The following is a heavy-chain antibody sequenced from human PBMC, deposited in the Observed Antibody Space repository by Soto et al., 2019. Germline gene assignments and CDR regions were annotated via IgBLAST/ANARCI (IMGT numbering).Heavy chain of an antibody. V-gene: IGHV1-8*01. CDR1: GYTFTSYD. CDR3: ARGMSVLMVYAVYYYYYGMDV. Sequence: ASVKVSCKASGYTFTSYDINWVRQATGQGLEWMGWMNPNSGNTGYAQKFQGRVTMTRNTSISTAYMELSSLRSEDTAVYYCARGMSVLMVYAVYYYYYGMDVWGQGTTVTVSS. D-gene: IGHD2-8*01. CDR2: MNPNSGNT. J-gene: IGHJ6*02.